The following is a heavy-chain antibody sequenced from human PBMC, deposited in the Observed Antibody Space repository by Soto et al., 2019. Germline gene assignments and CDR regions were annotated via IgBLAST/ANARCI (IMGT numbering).Heavy chain of an antibody. CDR3: GRHPGLVVQADYYYYYSMDV. J-gene: IGHJ6*03. CDR2: IYYSGST. V-gene: IGHV4-59*08. CDR1: GGSISSYY. D-gene: IGHD2-2*01. Sequence: SETLSLTCTVSGGSISSYYWSWIRQPPGKGLEWIGYIYYSGSTNYNPSLKSRVTISVDTSKNQFSLKLSSVTAADTAVYCCGRHPGLVVQADYYYYYSMDVWGKGTPVTVPS.